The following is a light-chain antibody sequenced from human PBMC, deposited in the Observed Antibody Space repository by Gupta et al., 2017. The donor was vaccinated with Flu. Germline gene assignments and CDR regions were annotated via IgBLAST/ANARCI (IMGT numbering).Light chain of an antibody. Sequence: VTLVQPASSTGSASQSRVNSDENTYMHWFQQRPGQAPRRLIYQVSHRESGVPDRFSGSGSGTDFTLKISRVEAEDVVVYYCMQVSLWPWSFVQGTNVDIK. CDR1: QSRVNSDENTY. V-gene: IGKV2-30*01. J-gene: IGKJ1*01. CDR2: QVS. CDR3: MQVSLWPWS.